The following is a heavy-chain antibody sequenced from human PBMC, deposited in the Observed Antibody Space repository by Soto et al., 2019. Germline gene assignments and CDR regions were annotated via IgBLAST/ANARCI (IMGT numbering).Heavy chain of an antibody. Sequence: GGSLRLSCAASGFTVSSNYMSWVRQAPGKGLEWVSVIYSGGSTYYADSVKGRFTISRDNSKNTLYLQMNSLRAEDTAVYYCARDGGSSRHYYYYYYMDVWGKGTTVTVSS. CDR2: IYSGGST. J-gene: IGHJ6*03. CDR3: ARDGGSSRHYYYYYYMDV. D-gene: IGHD1-26*01. V-gene: IGHV3-66*01. CDR1: GFTVSSNY.